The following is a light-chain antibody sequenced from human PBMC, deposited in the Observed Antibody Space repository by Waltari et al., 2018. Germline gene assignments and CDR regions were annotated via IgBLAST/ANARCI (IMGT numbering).Light chain of an antibody. J-gene: IGLJ3*02. V-gene: IGLV2-23*02. CDR2: DVN. CDR1: SSDIGRYDL. CDR3: CSYAGNYIWV. Sequence: QSALTQPAAMSGSPGQSVTISCTGASSDIGRYDLVSWYQQHPGNAPKLVISDVNKRPSGVSDRFSGSKSGDTASLTISGLHFEDEADYYCCSYAGNYIWVFGGGTRLTVL.